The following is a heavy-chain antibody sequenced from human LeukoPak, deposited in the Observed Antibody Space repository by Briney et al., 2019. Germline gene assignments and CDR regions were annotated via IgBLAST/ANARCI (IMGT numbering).Heavy chain of an antibody. CDR1: GDSISSSSYY. Sequence: KTSETLSLTCTVSGDSISSSSYYWGWIRQPPGKGLEWIGSIYYNGGTYYNPSLKSRVTISVDTSKNQFSLKLNSVTAADTAVYYCARLIVVVVAATADYWGQGTLVTVSS. D-gene: IGHD2-15*01. V-gene: IGHV4-39*01. J-gene: IGHJ4*02. CDR2: IYYNGGT. CDR3: ARLIVVVVAATADY.